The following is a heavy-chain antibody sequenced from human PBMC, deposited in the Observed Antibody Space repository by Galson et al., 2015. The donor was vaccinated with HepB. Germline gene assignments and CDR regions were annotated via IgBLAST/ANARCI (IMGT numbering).Heavy chain of an antibody. CDR3: ARTISSDYYGMNV. CDR1: GFTFSSYG. CDR2: ISYDGSNT. D-gene: IGHD3-3*01. V-gene: IGHV3-30*03. J-gene: IGHJ6*02. Sequence: SLRLSCAASGFTFSSYGMHWVRQAPGKGLDWVAVISYDGSNTYYADSVKGRFTISRDNSKNTLYLQMNSLRAQDTSVYYCARTISSDYYGMNVWGQGTTVTVSS.